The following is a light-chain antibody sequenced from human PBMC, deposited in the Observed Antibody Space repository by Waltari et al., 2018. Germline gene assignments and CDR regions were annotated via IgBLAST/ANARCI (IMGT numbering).Light chain of an antibody. Sequence: DIQLPQSPSSLSASVRDRVTITGRASHSITTYLNWYRQKPGKAPNILIYAASSLQSGVPSRFSVSGSGTEFTLTISSLRPEDFATYYCQQTNTVPLTFGGGTKVEIK. V-gene: IGKV1-39*01. CDR2: AAS. CDR1: HSITTY. CDR3: QQTNTVPLT. J-gene: IGKJ4*01.